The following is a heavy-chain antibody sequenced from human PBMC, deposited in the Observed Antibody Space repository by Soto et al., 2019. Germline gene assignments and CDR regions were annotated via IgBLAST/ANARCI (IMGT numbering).Heavy chain of an antibody. V-gene: IGHV3-23*01. CDR1: RFNFSSYA. J-gene: IGHJ6*03. CDR3: AKGAVAGTWSYYYYMDV. CDR2: ISGSDGST. D-gene: IGHD6-19*01. Sequence: PGGTLSLSCAASRFNFSSYAMSWVRPAPRPGLERVSAISGSDGSTYYADTVKGTFTIFRDNSKNMLYLQMNSLRAEDTAVYYCAKGAVAGTWSYYYYMDVWGKGT.